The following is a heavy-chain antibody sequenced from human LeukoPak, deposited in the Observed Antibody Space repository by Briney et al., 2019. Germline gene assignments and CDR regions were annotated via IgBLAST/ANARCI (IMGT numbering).Heavy chain of an antibody. CDR3: ARCIAAAGWFDP. CDR1: GGPISSSSYY. Sequence: PSETPSLTCTVSGGPISSSSYYWGWIRQPPGKGLEWNGSMYYRGTTYYNPSLKSRDHISVQTSKNTLSLKVTSVTAADTALYYCARCIAAAGWFDPWGQGTLVTVSS. J-gene: IGHJ5*02. V-gene: IGHV4-39*01. D-gene: IGHD6-25*01. CDR2: MYYRGTT.